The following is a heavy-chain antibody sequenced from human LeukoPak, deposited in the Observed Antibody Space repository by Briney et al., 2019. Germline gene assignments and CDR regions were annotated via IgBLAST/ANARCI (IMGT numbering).Heavy chain of an antibody. J-gene: IGHJ4*02. D-gene: IGHD4-17*01. CDR3: ARDRGGHGDVFDY. CDR1: GGSISIDGYY. CDR2: IYYSGST. Sequence: SETLSLTCTVSGGSISIDGYYWTWIRQHPGKGLEWIGFIYYSGSTYYNPSLKSRVTISVDTSKNQFSLRLSSVTAADTAVYYCARDRGGHGDVFDYWSQGTLVTVSS. V-gene: IGHV4-31*03.